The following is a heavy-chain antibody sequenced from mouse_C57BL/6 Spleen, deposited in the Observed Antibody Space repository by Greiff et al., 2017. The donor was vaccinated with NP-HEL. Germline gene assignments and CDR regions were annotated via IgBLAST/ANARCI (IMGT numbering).Heavy chain of an antibody. Sequence: QVQLQQSGPELVKPGASVKISCKASGYAFSSSWMNWVKQRPGKGLEWIGRIYPGDGDTNYNGKFKGKATLTADKSSSTAYMKLSSLTSEDSAVYFCARGPDDDVDWFAYWGQGTLVTVSA. CDR2: IYPGDGDT. J-gene: IGHJ3*01. CDR3: ARGPDDDVDWFAY. CDR1: GYAFSSSW. V-gene: IGHV1-82*01. D-gene: IGHD2-4*01.